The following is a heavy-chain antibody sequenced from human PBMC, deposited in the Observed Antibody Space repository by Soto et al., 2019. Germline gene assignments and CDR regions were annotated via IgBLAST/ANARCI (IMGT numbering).Heavy chain of an antibody. CDR3: ARDTNGYKEFDY. J-gene: IGHJ4*02. CDR1: GGTFSSYA. V-gene: IGHV1-69*06. Sequence: ASVKVSCKASGGTFSSYAINWVRQAPGQGLEWMGGIIPIFGTANYAQKFQGRVTITADKSTSTAYMELSSLRSEDTAVYYCARDTNGYKEFDYWGQGTLVTVSS. CDR2: IIPIFGTA. D-gene: IGHD2-8*01.